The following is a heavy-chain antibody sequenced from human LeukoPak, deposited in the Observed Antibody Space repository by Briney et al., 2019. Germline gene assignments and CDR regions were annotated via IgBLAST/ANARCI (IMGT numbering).Heavy chain of an antibody. CDR2: LSGIGGNT. D-gene: IGHD3-10*01. CDR3: AKDRGTLVRGIPNAFDI. Sequence: GGSLRLSCAASGFTFSSNWMHWVRQSPGKGLEWVSALSGIGGNTFYADSVKGRITIFKDNSKKTLFLQMNSLKAEDTAVYHCAKDRGTLVRGIPNAFDIWGQGTMVTVSS. CDR1: GFTFSSNW. J-gene: IGHJ3*02. V-gene: IGHV3-23*01.